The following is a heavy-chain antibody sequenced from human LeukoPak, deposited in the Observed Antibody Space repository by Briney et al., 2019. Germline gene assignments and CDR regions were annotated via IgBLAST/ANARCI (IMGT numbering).Heavy chain of an antibody. D-gene: IGHD1-26*01. V-gene: IGHV3-30*18. CDR3: AKGDYSGSYFFDY. CDR2: ISYDGSNK. CDR1: GFPFSSYG. J-gene: IGHJ4*02. Sequence: GGSLRLSCAASGFPFSSYGMDGGRQAPGKGLEGVAVISYDGSNKYYPDSVKVRFTISRDNSNHTLYLQMNSLRADDTAVYYCAKGDYSGSYFFDYWGQGTLVTVSS.